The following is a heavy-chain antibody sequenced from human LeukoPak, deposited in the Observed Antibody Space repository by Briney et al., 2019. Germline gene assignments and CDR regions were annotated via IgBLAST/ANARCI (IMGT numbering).Heavy chain of an antibody. CDR2: INPNSGGT. CDR1: GYTFTGYY. V-gene: IGHV1-2*02. D-gene: IGHD6-13*01. Sequence: ASVKVSCKASGYTFTGYYMHWVRQAPGQGLEWMGWINPNSGGTNYAQKFQGRVTMTRDTSISTAYMELSRLRSDDTAVYYCARVTWYSSPFDPWGQGTLVTVSP. CDR3: ARVTWYSSPFDP. J-gene: IGHJ5*02.